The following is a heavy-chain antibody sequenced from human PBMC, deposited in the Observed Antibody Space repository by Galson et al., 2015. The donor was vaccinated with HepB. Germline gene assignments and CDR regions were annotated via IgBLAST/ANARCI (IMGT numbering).Heavy chain of an antibody. J-gene: IGHJ4*02. D-gene: IGHD4-11*01. CDR2: IYYSGTT. CDR3: ARATLGDYSLDY. V-gene: IGHV4-31*03. Sequence: TLSLTCTVSGGSISSGGYYWSWIRRHPGRGLEWIGYIYYSGTTYYNPSLKSRLTISVDTSKNQFSLKLSSVTAADTAVYFCARATLGDYSLDYWGQGTLVTVSS. CDR1: GGSISSGGYY.